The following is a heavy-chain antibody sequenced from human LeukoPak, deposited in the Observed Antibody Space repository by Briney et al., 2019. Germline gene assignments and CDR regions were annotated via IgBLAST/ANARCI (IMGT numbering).Heavy chain of an antibody. D-gene: IGHD5-18*01. CDR2: IKQDGSEK. CDR1: GFTFSSYW. CDR3: ARGRATANFDY. V-gene: IGHV3-7*01. J-gene: IGHJ4*02. Sequence: GGSLRLSCAASGFTFSSYWMSWVRQAPGKGLEWVANIKQDGSEKYYVDSVKGRFTISRDNAKNSLYLQMNRLRAEDTAVYYCARGRATANFDYWGQGTLVTVSS.